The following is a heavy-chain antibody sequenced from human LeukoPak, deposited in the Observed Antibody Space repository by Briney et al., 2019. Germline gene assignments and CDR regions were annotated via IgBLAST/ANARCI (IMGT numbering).Heavy chain of an antibody. V-gene: IGHV1-8*01. J-gene: IGHJ6*02. CDR3: ARGTGYCSSTSCYPSGHYYGMDV. Sequence: ASVEVSCKASGYTFTSYDINWVRQATGQGLEWMGWMNPNSGNTGYAQKFQGRVTMTRNTSISTAYMELSSLRSEDTAVYYCARGTGYCSSTSCYPSGHYYGMDVWGQGTTVTVSS. D-gene: IGHD2-2*01. CDR1: GYTFTSYD. CDR2: MNPNSGNT.